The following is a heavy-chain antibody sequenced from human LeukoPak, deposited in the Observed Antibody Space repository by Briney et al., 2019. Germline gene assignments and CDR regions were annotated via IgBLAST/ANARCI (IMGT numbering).Heavy chain of an antibody. CDR3: ARDLCTNGVCYSDY. V-gene: IGHV1-69*05. J-gene: IGHJ4*02. CDR2: IIPIFGTA. CDR1: GYTFTSYA. D-gene: IGHD2-8*01. Sequence: GASVKVSCKASGYTFTSYAISWVRQAPGQGLEWMGGIIPIFGTANYAQKFQGRVTITTDESTSTAYMELSSLRSEDTAVYYCARDLCTNGVCYSDYWGQGTLVTVSS.